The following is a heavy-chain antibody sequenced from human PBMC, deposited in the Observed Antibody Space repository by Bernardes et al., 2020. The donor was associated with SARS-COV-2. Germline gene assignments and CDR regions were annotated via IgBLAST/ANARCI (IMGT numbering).Heavy chain of an antibody. D-gene: IGHD2-15*01. CDR3: ATTPQYEYTRVFDF. CDR2: ISYDGGEK. CDR1: GFTFSSYG. V-gene: IGHV3-30*03. J-gene: IGHJ4*02. Sequence: GGSLRLSCAASGFTFSSYGMHWVRQAPGKGLAWVAVISYDGGEKFYADPVKGRFTISRDNSKNTLYLQMNSLRAEDTAVYYCATTPQYEYTRVFDFWGQGTLVTVSS.